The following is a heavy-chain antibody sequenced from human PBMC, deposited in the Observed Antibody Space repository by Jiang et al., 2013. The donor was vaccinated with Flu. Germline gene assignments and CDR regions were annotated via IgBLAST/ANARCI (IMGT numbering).Heavy chain of an antibody. J-gene: IGHJ4*02. CDR3: AITTVTTWHS. V-gene: IGHV1-69*01. CDR2: INLIFGTP. Sequence: GAEVKKPGSSVKVSCKASVGAFRRYSITWVRQAPGEGLEWMGDINLIFGTPNYAQKFQDRLTITADEGTSTAHMELSSLTSDDTAVYYCAITTVTTWHSWGQGTLVTVSS. D-gene: IGHD4-17*01. CDR1: VGAFRRYS.